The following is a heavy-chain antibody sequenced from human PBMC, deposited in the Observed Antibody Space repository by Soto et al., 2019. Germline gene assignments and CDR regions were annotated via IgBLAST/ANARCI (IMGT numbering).Heavy chain of an antibody. CDR1: GYTFTGYY. CDR2: INPNSGGT. D-gene: IGHD4-17*01. V-gene: IGHV1-2*04. J-gene: IGHJ3*02. CDR3: ARELRPYGGDAFDI. Sequence: PSVKVSCKASGYTFTGYYMHWVRQAPGQGLEWMGWINPNSGGTNYAQKFQGWVTMTRDTSISTAYMELSRLRSDDTAVYYCARELRPYGGDAFDIWGQGTMVTVSS.